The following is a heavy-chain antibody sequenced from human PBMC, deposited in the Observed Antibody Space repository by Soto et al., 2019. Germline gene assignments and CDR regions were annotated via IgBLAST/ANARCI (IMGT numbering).Heavy chain of an antibody. J-gene: IGHJ6*03. Sequence: QAQLQESGPGLVKPSETLSLTCTVSGGSISSYYWSWIRQPPGKGLEWIGYIYYSGSTNYNPSLKSRVTISVDTSKNQFSLKLSSVTAADTAVYYCARSGVDFWSGPYYYYMDVWGKGTTVTVSS. V-gene: IGHV4-59*01. CDR1: GGSISSYY. CDR3: ARSGVDFWSGPYYYYMDV. D-gene: IGHD3-3*01. CDR2: IYYSGST.